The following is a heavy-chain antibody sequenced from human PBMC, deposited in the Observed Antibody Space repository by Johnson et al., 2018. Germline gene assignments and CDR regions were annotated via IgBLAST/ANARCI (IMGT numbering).Heavy chain of an antibody. CDR3: ARDLFIVWERYAMDV. D-gene: IGHD3-16*01. CDR1: GLTFSSNV. Sequence: EVQLLESGGGLVQPGGSLRLSCVASGLTFSSNVMNWVRQAPGKGLEWVSYISSSSSTIYYADSVKGRFTISRDNAKNSLFLQMNNLRDEDTAVYYCARDLFIVWERYAMDVWGQGTTVTVSS. CDR2: ISSSSSTI. V-gene: IGHV3-48*02. J-gene: IGHJ6*02.